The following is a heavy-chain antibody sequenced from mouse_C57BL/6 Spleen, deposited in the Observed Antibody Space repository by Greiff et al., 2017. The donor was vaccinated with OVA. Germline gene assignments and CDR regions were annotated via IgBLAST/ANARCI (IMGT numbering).Heavy chain of an antibody. V-gene: IGHV1-15*01. Sequence: VQLVESGAELVRPGASVTLSCKASGYTFTDYEMHWVKQTPVHGLEWIGAIDPETGGTAYNQKFKGKAILTADKSSSTAYMELRSLTSEDSAVYYCTSGGNYAWFAYWGQGTLVTVSA. CDR3: TSGGNYAWFAY. D-gene: IGHD2-1*01. J-gene: IGHJ3*01. CDR1: GYTFTDYE. CDR2: IDPETGGT.